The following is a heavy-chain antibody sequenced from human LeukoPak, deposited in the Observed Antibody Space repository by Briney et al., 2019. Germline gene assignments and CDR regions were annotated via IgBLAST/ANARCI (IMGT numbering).Heavy chain of an antibody. CDR1: GERVSSISAS. J-gene: IGHJ4*02. V-gene: IGHV6-1*01. CDR3: ARRRYYDYTGFFDY. Sequence: SQTLSLTRAISGERVSSISASWNSFSQSPSRGLEWMGRRCSTSKWNNDYAASVKSRITTTPDTSKTQFSLQLNSVTPEDTAVYYCARRRYYDYTGFFDYWGQGTLVTVSA. D-gene: IGHD3-22*01. CDR2: RCSTSKWNN.